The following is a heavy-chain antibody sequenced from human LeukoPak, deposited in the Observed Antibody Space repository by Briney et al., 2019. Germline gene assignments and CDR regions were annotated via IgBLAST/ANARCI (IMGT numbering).Heavy chain of an antibody. CDR3: AKERDGYNHDAFDI. CDR1: GFTLSSYA. J-gene: IGHJ3*02. Sequence: GGSLRLSCAASGFTLSSYAMSWVRQAPGKGLEWVSAISGSGGSTYYADSVKGRFTISRDNAMNSLYLQMNSLRAEDTALYYCAKERDGYNHDAFDIWGQGTMVTVSS. CDR2: ISGSGGST. V-gene: IGHV3-23*01. D-gene: IGHD5-24*01.